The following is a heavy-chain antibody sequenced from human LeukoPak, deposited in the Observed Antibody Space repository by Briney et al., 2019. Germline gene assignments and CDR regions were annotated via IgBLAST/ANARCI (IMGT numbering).Heavy chain of an antibody. V-gene: IGHV3-23*01. CDR3: AKAPVTTCRGAFCYPFDY. CDR1: GFTLSSYA. CDR2: ISDTGNT. Sequence: GGSLRLSCAASGFTLSSYAMSWVRQAPGKGLECVSAISDTGNTYHADSVKGRFTISRDSSKNTLFLQMNRLRPEDAAVYYCAKAPVTTCRGAFCYPFDYWGLGTLVTVSS. J-gene: IGHJ4*02. D-gene: IGHD2-15*01.